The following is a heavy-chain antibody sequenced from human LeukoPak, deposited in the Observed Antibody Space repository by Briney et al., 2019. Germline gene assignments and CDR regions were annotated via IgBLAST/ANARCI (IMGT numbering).Heavy chain of an antibody. J-gene: IGHJ4*02. D-gene: IGHD1-1*01. CDR3: GKVVWTVSGPTDY. CDR2: ISGSGGTT. V-gene: IGHV3-23*01. CDR1: GFTFSSYA. Sequence: GGSLRLSCAASGFTFSSYAMTWVRQAPGKGLEWLSGISGSGGTTYYADSVKGRFTISRDNSKNTLSLQMNSLRAADAAVYYCGKVVWTVSGPTDYWGQGTLVAVSS.